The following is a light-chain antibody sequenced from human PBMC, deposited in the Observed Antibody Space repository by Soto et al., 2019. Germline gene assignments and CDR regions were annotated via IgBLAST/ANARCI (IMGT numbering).Light chain of an antibody. CDR2: EVT. CDR3: SSYTGGRPSYV. CDR1: SSDVGGYDY. J-gene: IGLJ1*01. V-gene: IGLV2-8*01. Sequence: QSALTQPPSASGSPGQSVTISCTGTSSDVGGYDYVSWYQQHPGKAPKLMIYEVTIRPSGVSDRFSGSKSGNTASLTVSGLQPEDEADYYCSSYTGGRPSYVFGTGTKLTVL.